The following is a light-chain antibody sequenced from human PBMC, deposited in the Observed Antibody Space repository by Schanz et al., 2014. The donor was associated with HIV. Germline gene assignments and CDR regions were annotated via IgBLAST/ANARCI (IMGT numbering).Light chain of an antibody. J-gene: IGLJ3*02. CDR3: LLSYSGGRRV. V-gene: IGLV7-46*01. CDR1: TGAVTSAHY. CDR2: DTS. Sequence: QTVVTQEPSLTVSPGGTVTLTCGSSTGAVTSAHYPYWFQQKPGQAPMTLIFDTSNKHSWTPARFSGSLLGGKGALTLSGAQPEDEAEYYCLLSYSGGRRVFGGGTKLTVL.